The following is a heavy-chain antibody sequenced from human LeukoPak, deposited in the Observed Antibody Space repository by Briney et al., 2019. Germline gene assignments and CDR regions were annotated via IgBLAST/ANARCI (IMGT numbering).Heavy chain of an antibody. J-gene: IGHJ4*02. D-gene: IGHD3-9*01. CDR2: IYYSGST. CDR1: GGSISSYY. V-gene: IGHV4-59*08. Sequence: SETLSLTCTVSGGSISSYYWSWIRQPAGKGLEWIGYIYYSGSTNYNPSLKSRVTISVDTSKNQFSLKLSSVTAADTAVYYCARGGKNDILTGYYFDYWGQGTLVTVSS. CDR3: ARGGKNDILTGYYFDY.